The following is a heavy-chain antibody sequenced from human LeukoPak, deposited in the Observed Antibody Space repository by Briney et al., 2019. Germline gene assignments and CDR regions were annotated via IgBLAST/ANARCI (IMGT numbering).Heavy chain of an antibody. Sequence: GGSLRLSCAASGFTFSNYGMHWVRQAPGKGLEGVADIGYDGSNKYYADSVKCRLTISRDNSKNTLHLQMSSLRAEDTAVYYCAKDGGYCSGGSCYSGAEYFQHWGQGTLVTVSS. CDR3: AKDGGYCSGGSCYSGAEYFQH. CDR1: GFTFSNYG. J-gene: IGHJ1*01. V-gene: IGHV3-33*06. D-gene: IGHD2-15*01. CDR2: IGYDGSNK.